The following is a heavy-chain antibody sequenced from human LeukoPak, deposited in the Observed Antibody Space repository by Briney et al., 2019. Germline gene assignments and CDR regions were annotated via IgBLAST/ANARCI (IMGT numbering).Heavy chain of an antibody. Sequence: GASVKVSCKASGYTFTAYFLHWVRQAPGQGLEWMGIIYPGDSDTRYSPSFQGQVTISADKSISTAYLQWSSLKASDTAMYYCARTYYYDSSGYRDAFDIWGQGTMVTVSS. CDR2: IYPGDSDT. CDR3: ARTYYYDSSGYRDAFDI. J-gene: IGHJ3*02. V-gene: IGHV5-51*01. CDR1: GYTFTAYF. D-gene: IGHD3-22*01.